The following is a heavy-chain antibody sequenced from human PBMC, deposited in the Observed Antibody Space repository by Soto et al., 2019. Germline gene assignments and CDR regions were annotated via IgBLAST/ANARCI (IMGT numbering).Heavy chain of an antibody. D-gene: IGHD3-22*01. J-gene: IGHJ5*02. CDR2: IYYNGNT. CDR3: ARGFGGYSWFDP. CDR1: GGSISSRSYY. V-gene: IGHV4-39*02. Sequence: SETLSLTCTVSGGSISSRSYYRAWIRQPPGKGLEWIATIYYNGNTYYNPSLKSRATIFVDASENRFSLKLRSVTAADTAVYYCARGFGGYSWFDPWGQGTLVTVSS.